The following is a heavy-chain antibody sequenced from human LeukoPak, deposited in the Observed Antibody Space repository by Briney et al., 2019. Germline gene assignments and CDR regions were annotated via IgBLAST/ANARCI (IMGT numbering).Heavy chain of an antibody. V-gene: IGHV4-4*07. CDR1: GGSITTDS. J-gene: IGHJ4*02. CDR2: IYTSGNT. CDR3: AGGSFDFWSGYYPY. Sequence: PSETLSLTCTVSGGSITTDSWGWIRQPAGKGLEWIGRIYTSGNTNYNPSLRSRVTIPVDKSKNQFSLKLRSMTAADTAVYYCAGGSFDFWSGYYPYWGQGTLVTVSA. D-gene: IGHD3-3*01.